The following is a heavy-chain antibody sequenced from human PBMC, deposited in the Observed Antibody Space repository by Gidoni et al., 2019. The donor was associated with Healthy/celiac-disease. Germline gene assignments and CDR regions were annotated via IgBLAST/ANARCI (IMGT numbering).Heavy chain of an antibody. V-gene: IGHV1-18*01. J-gene: IGHJ4*02. D-gene: IGHD3-22*01. CDR1: GYTFTSDG. Sequence: QVQLVQSGAEVKKPGASVKVSCKASGYTFTSDGISWVRQAPGQGLEWMGWISAYNGNTNYAPKLQGRVTMTTDTSTSTACMELRSLRSADTAVYYCARDMIVVVITQSPRFDYWGQGTLVTVSS. CDR2: ISAYNGNT. CDR3: ARDMIVVVITQSPRFDY.